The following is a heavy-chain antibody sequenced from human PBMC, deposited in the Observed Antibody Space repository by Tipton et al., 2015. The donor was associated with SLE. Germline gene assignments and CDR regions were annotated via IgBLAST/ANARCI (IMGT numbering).Heavy chain of an antibody. D-gene: IGHD6-19*01. CDR2: IYYSEASA. Sequence: TLSLTCTVSGASISSRTHCWSWIRQFPMKHLEFIGHIYYSEASAHYNPSLRGRARISTDVSSNQISLELTSVTAADTAIYFCAKIVGPTGWPSHLYMDVWGKGRTVTVSS. J-gene: IGHJ6*03. CDR3: AKIVGPTGWPSHLYMDV. CDR1: GASISSRTHC. V-gene: IGHV4-31*03.